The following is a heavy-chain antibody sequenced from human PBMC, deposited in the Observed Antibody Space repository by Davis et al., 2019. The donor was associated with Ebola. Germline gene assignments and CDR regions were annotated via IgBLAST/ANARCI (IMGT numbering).Heavy chain of an antibody. Sequence: ASVKVSCKASGYTFTSYGITWVRQAPGQGLEWMGWISAYNGNTNYAQKLQGRVTMTTDTSTSTAYMEVGSLRSDDTAVYYCARAQFPSTSDHWGQGTLVTVSS. CDR2: ISAYNGNT. CDR3: ARAQFPSTSDH. V-gene: IGHV1-18*04. J-gene: IGHJ4*02. CDR1: GYTFTSYG. D-gene: IGHD5-24*01.